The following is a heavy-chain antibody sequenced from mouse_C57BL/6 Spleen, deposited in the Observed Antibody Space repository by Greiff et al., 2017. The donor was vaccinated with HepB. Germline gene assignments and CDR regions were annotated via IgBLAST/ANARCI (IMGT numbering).Heavy chain of an antibody. CDR3: ARSYDGYYGAMDY. CDR2: FHPYNDDT. Sequence: QVHLKQSGAELVKPGASVKMSCKASGYTFTTYPIEWMKQNHGKSLEWIGNFHPYNDDTKYNEKFKGKATLTVEKSSSTVYLELSRLTSDDSAVYYCARSYDGYYGAMDYWGQGTSVTVSS. V-gene: IGHV1-47*01. D-gene: IGHD2-3*01. CDR1: GYTFTTYP. J-gene: IGHJ4*01.